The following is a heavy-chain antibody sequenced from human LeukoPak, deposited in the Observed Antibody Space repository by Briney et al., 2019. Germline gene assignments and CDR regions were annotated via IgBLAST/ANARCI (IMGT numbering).Heavy chain of an antibody. Sequence: GGSLRLSCAASGFTFISYAMSWVRQAPGKGLEWVSDISGSGGSTFYADSVKGRFTISRDNSKNTLYLQMNSLRAEDTAVYYCTRDHITSWQIDFWGQGTMVTVSS. CDR3: TRDHITSWQIDF. CDR2: ISGSGGST. V-gene: IGHV3-23*01. J-gene: IGHJ4*02. D-gene: IGHD2-2*01. CDR1: GFTFISYA.